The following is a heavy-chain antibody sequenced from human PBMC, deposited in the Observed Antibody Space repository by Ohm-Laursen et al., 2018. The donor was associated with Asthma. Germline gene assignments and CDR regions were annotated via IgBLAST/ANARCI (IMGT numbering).Heavy chain of an antibody. D-gene: IGHD3-9*01. Sequence: SLRLSCAASGSTFSSYGMHWVRQAPGKGLEWVAVIWYDGSNKYYADSVKGRFTISRDNSKNTLYLQMNSLRAEDTAVYYCARERRPIDAFDIWGQGTMVTVSS. J-gene: IGHJ3*02. CDR3: ARERRPIDAFDI. V-gene: IGHV3-33*01. CDR1: GSTFSSYG. CDR2: IWYDGSNK.